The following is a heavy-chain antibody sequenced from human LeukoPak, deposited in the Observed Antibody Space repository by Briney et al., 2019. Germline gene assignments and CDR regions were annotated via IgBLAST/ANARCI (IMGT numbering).Heavy chain of an antibody. D-gene: IGHD2-2*01. V-gene: IGHV4-39*01. J-gene: IGHJ4*02. CDR1: GGSISSSSYF. CDR3: ARHGNIVIVPAALGFDY. Sequence: PSETLSLTCTVSGGSISSSSYFWAWIRQTPGKGLEWIGSIYYSGSAYYNPSLKGRVAISVDTSRNQFSLKLSSVTAADTAIYYCARHGNIVIVPAALGFDYWGQGTLVAVSS. CDR2: IYYSGSA.